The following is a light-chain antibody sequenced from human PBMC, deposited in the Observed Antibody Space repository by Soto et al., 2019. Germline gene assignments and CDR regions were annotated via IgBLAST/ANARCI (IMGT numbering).Light chain of an antibody. CDR2: EVI. J-gene: IGLJ1*01. Sequence: QSALTQPASVSGSPGQSITISCIGTSSDVGGYNYVSWYQQHPGKAPKLMIYEVINRPSGVSTRFSGSKSGNTASLTISGLQAEDEADYYCGSYTSSSTPYVFGTGTKVTVL. CDR3: GSYTSSSTPYV. CDR1: SSDVGGYNY. V-gene: IGLV2-14*01.